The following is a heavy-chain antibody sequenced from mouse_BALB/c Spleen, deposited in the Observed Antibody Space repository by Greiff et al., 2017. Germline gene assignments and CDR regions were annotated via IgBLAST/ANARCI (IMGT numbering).Heavy chain of an antibody. V-gene: IGHV5-12-1*01. J-gene: IGHJ4*01. CDR2: ISSGGGST. Sequence: EVQGVESGGGLVKPGGSLKLSCAASGFAFSSYDMSWVRQTPEKRLEWVAYISSGGGSTYYPDTVKGRFTISRDNAKNTLYLQMSSLKSEDTAMYYCARHPSLWSYAMDYWGQGTSVTVSS. CDR1: GFAFSSYD. CDR3: ARHPSLWSYAMDY. D-gene: IGHD1-1*02.